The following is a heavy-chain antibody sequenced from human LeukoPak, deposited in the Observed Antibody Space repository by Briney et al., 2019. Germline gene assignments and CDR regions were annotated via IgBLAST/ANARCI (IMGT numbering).Heavy chain of an antibody. J-gene: IGHJ4*02. V-gene: IGHV4-39*01. D-gene: IGHD3-3*01. CDR1: GGSISSSSYY. CDR3: ARRSWSGYYPLDY. Sequence: PSETLSLTCTVSGGSISSSSYYWGWIRQPPGKGLEWIANIYYSGSTYLKSSLRSRVTISIDTSKNQFSLKVTSVTAADTAVYYCARRSWSGYYPLDYWGQGTLVTVSS. CDR2: IYYSGST.